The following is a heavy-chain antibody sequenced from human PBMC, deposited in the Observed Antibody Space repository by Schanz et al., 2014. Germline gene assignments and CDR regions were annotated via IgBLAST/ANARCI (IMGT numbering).Heavy chain of an antibody. D-gene: IGHD3-10*01. J-gene: IGHJ4*02. Sequence: QAQLMESGGGVVQPGTSLILSCSVSGFSLNTYGMHWVRQAPGKGLEWVAVIWYDENNKYYADSVKGRFTMSRDNSKNSLYLQMNSLRAEDTAVYYCARANYRRKINFDYWGQGTLVTVSS. CDR3: ARANYRRKINFDY. CDR1: GFSLNTYG. V-gene: IGHV3-33*01. CDR2: IWYDENNK.